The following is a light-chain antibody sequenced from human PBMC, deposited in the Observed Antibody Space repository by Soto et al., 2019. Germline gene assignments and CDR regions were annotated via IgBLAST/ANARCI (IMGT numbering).Light chain of an antibody. V-gene: IGLV1-44*01. Sequence: QSVLTQPPSASGTPGQRVTISCSGSSSNIGSNTVNWYQQLPGTAPKLLIYSHNQRPSGVPDRFSGSKSGTSASLAISRLQSEDEADYYCASWDDSLNGYVFGTGTKLTVL. CDR2: SHN. CDR3: ASWDDSLNGYV. J-gene: IGLJ1*01. CDR1: SSNIGSNT.